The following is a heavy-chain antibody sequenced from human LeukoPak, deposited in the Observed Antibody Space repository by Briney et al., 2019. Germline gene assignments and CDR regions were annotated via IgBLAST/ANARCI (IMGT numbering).Heavy chain of an antibody. CDR1: GYTFTSYA. CDR3: ARMGYYYYYGMDV. CDR2: ISAGNGNT. V-gene: IGHV1-3*01. J-gene: IGHJ6*02. Sequence: GASVKVSCKASGYTFTSYAIHWVRQAPGQRLEWMGWISAGNGNTKYSQNFQGRVTFISNTSATTAFMELSSLRSEDAAVYYCARMGYYYYYGMDVWGQGTTVTVSS.